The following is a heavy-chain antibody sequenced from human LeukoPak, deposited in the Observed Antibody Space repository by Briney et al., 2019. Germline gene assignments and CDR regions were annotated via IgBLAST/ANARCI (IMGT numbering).Heavy chain of an antibody. V-gene: IGHV3-23*01. J-gene: IGHJ4*02. CDR2: ISGSGGST. CDR3: AKDQGQEWLARDYFDY. CDR1: GFTFSSYA. D-gene: IGHD6-19*01. Sequence: PGGSLRLSCAASGFTFSSYAMSWVRQAPEKGLEWVSAISGSGGSTYYADSVKGRFTISRDNSKNTLYLQMNSLRAEDTAVYYCAKDQGQEWLARDYFDYWGQGTLVTVSS.